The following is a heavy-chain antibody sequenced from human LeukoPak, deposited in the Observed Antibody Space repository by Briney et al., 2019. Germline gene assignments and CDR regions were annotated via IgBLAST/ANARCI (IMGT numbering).Heavy chain of an antibody. D-gene: IGHD1-1*01. J-gene: IGHJ4*02. V-gene: IGHV4-59*07. CDR1: GGSISNSY. Sequence: PSDTLSLTCTVSGGSISNSYWSWIRQPPGKGLEWIGYIYYSGSSNYNPSLKSRVTISVDTSKNQFSLKLSSVTAADTAVYYCARLRDLYNIFDYWGQGTLVTSPQ. CDR2: IYYSGSS. CDR3: ARLRDLYNIFDY.